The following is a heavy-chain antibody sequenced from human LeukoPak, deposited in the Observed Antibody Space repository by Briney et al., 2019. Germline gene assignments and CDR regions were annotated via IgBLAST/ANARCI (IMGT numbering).Heavy chain of an antibody. CDR1: GFTFSNAW. D-gene: IGHD1-14*01. CDR2: IFGGGTT. Sequence: GRSLRLSCAAYGFTFSNAWMSWVRQAPGKGLEWVSVIFGGGTTYYADSVKGRFTISRDNSKNMVYLQMNSLRAEETAVYCCASVYGPRIKYCMDVWGQGTTVTVSS. CDR3: ASVYGPRIKYCMDV. J-gene: IGHJ6*02. V-gene: IGHV3-66*01.